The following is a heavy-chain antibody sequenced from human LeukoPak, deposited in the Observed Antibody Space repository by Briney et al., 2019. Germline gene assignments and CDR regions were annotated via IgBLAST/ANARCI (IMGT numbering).Heavy chain of an antibody. CDR3: ARDRDSSSWYHLPPSDWFDP. Sequence: PGGSLRLSCAASGFTFSSYGMHWVRQAPGKGLEWVAFIRYDGSNKYYADSVKGRFTISRDNSKNTLYLQMNGLRAEDTAVYYCARDRDSSSWYHLPPSDWFDPWGQGTLVTVSS. D-gene: IGHD6-13*01. V-gene: IGHV3-30*02. J-gene: IGHJ5*02. CDR2: IRYDGSNK. CDR1: GFTFSSYG.